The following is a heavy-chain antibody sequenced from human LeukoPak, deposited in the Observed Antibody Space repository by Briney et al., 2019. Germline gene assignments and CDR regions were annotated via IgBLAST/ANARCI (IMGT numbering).Heavy chain of an antibody. V-gene: IGHV3-21*01. D-gene: IGHD6-13*01. CDR1: GFTFSSYS. CDR2: ISSSSSYI. J-gene: IGHJ4*02. Sequence: PGRSLRLSCAASGFTFSSYSMNWVRQAPGKGLEWVSSISSSSSYIYYADSVKGRFTISRDNAKNSLYLQMNSLRAEDTAVYYCARDQGSSSWEHFDYWGQGTLVTVSS. CDR3: ARDQGSSSWEHFDY.